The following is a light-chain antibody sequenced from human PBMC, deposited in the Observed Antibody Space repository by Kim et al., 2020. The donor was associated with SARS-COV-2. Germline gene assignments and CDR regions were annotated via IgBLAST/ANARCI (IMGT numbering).Light chain of an antibody. J-gene: IGKJ4*01. Sequence: AIQLTQSPSSLSASVGDRDTITCRASQGVSSALAWYQQKPSKPPKLLIYDASTLGSGVPSRFSGSGSGTDFTLTISNLQPEDFATYYCQQLNSYPLTFGGGTKVDIK. CDR3: QQLNSYPLT. CDR1: QGVSSA. CDR2: DAS. V-gene: IGKV1-13*02.